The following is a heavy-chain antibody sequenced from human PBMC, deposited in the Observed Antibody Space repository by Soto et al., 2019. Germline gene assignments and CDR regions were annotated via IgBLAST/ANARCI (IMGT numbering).Heavy chain of an antibody. CDR3: ARGWSYGDSILGGMDV. Sequence: QVQLVQSGAEVKKPGSSVKVSCKASGGTFSSYAISWVRQAPGQGLEWMGGIIPIFGTANYAQKFQGRVTITAYECTSTAYMELSSLRSEDTAVYYCARGWSYGDSILGGMDVWGQWTTVTVSS. CDR1: GGTFSSYA. J-gene: IGHJ6*02. D-gene: IGHD4-17*01. CDR2: IIPIFGTA. V-gene: IGHV1-69*01.